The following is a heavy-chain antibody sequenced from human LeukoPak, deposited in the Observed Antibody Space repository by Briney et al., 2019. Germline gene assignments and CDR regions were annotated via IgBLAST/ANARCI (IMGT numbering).Heavy chain of an antibody. CDR3: ARDHVVVIKSRAKGSAFDI. CDR2: INPNSGGT. CDR1: GYTFTGYY. V-gene: IGHV1-2*06. D-gene: IGHD3-22*01. J-gene: IGHJ3*02. Sequence: ASVKVSCKASGYTFTGYYMHWVRQAPGQGLEWMGRINPNSGGTNYAQKFQGRVTMTRDTSISTAYMELSRLRPDDTAVYYCARDHVVVIKSRAKGSAFDIWGQGTMVTVSS.